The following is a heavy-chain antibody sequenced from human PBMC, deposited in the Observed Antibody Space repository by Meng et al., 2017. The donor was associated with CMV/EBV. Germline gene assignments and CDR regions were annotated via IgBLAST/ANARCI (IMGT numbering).Heavy chain of an antibody. CDR2: IIPILGIA. D-gene: IGHD4-17*01. CDR3: ARDRLRQGFDP. J-gene: IGHJ5*02. V-gene: IGHV1-69*04. Sequence: SCKASGRPFSSYTISWVRQAPGQGLEWMGRIIPILGIANYAQKFQGRVTITADKSTSTAYMELSSLRSEDTAVYYCARDRLRQGFDPWGQGTLVTVSS. CDR1: GRPFSSYT.